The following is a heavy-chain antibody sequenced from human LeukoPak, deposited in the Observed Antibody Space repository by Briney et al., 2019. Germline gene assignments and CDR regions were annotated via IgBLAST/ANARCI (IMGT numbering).Heavy chain of an antibody. V-gene: IGHV3-53*01. CDR3: ARAPSLRGYDLGAFDI. CDR1: GFTFSNYA. J-gene: IGHJ3*02. D-gene: IGHD3/OR15-3a*01. CDR2: IYSGGST. Sequence: PGASLRLSCAASGFTFSNYAMSWVRQAPGKGLEWVSVIYSGGSTYYADSVKGRFTISRDNSKNTLYLQMNSLRAEDTAVYYCARAPSLRGYDLGAFDIWGQGTMITVSS.